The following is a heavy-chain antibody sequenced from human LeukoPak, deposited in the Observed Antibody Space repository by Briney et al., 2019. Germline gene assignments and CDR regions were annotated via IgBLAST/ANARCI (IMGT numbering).Heavy chain of an antibody. CDR2: IYHSGST. CDR3: ARFRHYGDSTYYFDY. J-gene: IGHJ4*02. Sequence: SHTPSLTCTVLGHPVSSGSSYWSWRQQPPRKRPDWAGYIYHSGSTNYNPSLKSRVTISVDTSKNQFSLKLSSVTAEDTALYYCARFRHYGDSTYYFDYWGQGTLVTVSS. D-gene: IGHD4-17*01. CDR1: GHPVSSGSSY. V-gene: IGHV4-61*01.